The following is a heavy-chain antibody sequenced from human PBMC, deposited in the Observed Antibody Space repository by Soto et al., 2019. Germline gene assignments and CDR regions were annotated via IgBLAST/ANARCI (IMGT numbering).Heavy chain of an antibody. Sequence: EVQLVESGGGLVQPGGSLRLSCAASGFIFSDHYMDWVRQAPGKGLEWVGRIRKSANSYTTEYAASVKARFTISRDDSNNSLFLQMNGLTTEDTAVYYCTRAAGTSGDQRDYWGQGTLVTVSS. CDR2: IRKSANSYTT. V-gene: IGHV3-72*01. CDR3: TRAAGTSGDQRDY. CDR1: GFIFSDHY. J-gene: IGHJ4*02. D-gene: IGHD5-12*01.